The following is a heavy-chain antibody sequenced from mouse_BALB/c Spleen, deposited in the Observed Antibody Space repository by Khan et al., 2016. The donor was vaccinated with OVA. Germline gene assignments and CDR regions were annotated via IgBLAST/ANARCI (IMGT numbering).Heavy chain of an antibody. CDR3: ARGGYSSFAY. J-gene: IGHJ3*01. D-gene: IGHD1-3*01. V-gene: IGHV1-5*01. CDR2: IYPENSDT. Sequence: EVQLQQSGTVLARPGASVKMSCKASGYSFTSYLIHWVKQRPGQGLEWIGDIYPENSDTTYNQKFKDKAKMTAGTDDNTAYMELSRLTNEASAVYYCARGGYSSFAYWGQGTLVTVSA. CDR1: GYSFTSYL.